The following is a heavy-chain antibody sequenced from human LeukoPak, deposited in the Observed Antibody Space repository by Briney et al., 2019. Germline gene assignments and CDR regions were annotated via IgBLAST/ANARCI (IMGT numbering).Heavy chain of an antibody. CDR3: AKRGGLSSYSSSWYVWDYYYGMDV. CDR1: GFTFSSYA. CDR2: ISGSGGST. D-gene: IGHD6-13*01. Sequence: PGGSLRLSCAASGFTFSSYAMSWVRQAPGKGLEWVSAISGSGGSTYYADSVKGRFTISRDNSKNTLYLQMNSLRAEDTAVYYCAKRGGLSSYSSSWYVWDYYYGMDVWGQGTTVTVSS. J-gene: IGHJ6*02. V-gene: IGHV3-23*01.